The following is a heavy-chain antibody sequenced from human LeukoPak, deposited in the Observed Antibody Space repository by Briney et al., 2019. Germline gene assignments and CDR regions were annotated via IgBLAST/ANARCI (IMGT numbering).Heavy chain of an antibody. J-gene: IGHJ3*02. CDR1: GGSFSGYY. Sequence: PSETLSLTCAVYGGSFSGYYWSWIRQPPGKGLEWIGEINHSRSTNYNPSLKSRVTISVDTSKNQFSLKLSSVTAADTAVYYCARVPKTYYDFWSGLNHDAFDIWGQGTMVTVSS. V-gene: IGHV4-34*01. CDR3: ARVPKTYYDFWSGLNHDAFDI. D-gene: IGHD3-3*01. CDR2: INHSRST.